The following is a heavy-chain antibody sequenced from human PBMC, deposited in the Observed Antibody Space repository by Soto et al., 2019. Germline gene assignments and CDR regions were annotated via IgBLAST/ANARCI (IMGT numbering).Heavy chain of an antibody. Sequence: HPVGSLRLSCETSGFTFSDHYMDWVRQAPGQGLEWVGRIRKQANGYTTEYAASVKGRFTISRDDSKNSLYLQMNSLKTEDTAVYYCARVEYSGSSHFDYWGQGTLVTVSS. D-gene: IGHD1-26*01. J-gene: IGHJ4*02. CDR2: IRKQANGYTT. CDR3: ARVEYSGSSHFDY. V-gene: IGHV3-72*01. CDR1: GFTFSDHY.